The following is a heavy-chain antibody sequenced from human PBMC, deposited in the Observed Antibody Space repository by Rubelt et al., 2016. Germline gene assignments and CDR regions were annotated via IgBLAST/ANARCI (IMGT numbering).Heavy chain of an antibody. D-gene: IGHD2-2*01. CDR2: INWNGGST. Sequence: GGSLRLSCAASGFTFDDYGMSWVRQAPGKGLEWVSGINWNGGSTGYADSVKGRFTISRDNAKNSLYLQMNSLRAEDTALYYCARDRRGYCSSTSCSTGYYYYYMDVWGKGTTVTVSS. CDR3: ARDRRGYCSSTSCSTGYYYYYMDV. CDR1: GFTFDDYG. J-gene: IGHJ6*03. V-gene: IGHV3-20*04.